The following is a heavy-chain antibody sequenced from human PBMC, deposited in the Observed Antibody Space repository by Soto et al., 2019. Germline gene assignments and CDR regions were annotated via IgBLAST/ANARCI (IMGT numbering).Heavy chain of an antibody. J-gene: IGHJ6*02. CDR2: ISYDGSNK. CDR1: GFTFSSYA. CDR3: ARDGESGSYGYDGMDV. V-gene: IGHV3-30-3*01. D-gene: IGHD5-18*01. Sequence: QVQLVESGGGVVQPGRSLRLSCAASGFTFSSYAMHWVRQAPGKGLEWVAVISYDGSNKYYADSVKGRFTISRDNSKNXLYLQMNSLRAEDTAVYYCARDGESGSYGYDGMDVWGQGTTVTVSS.